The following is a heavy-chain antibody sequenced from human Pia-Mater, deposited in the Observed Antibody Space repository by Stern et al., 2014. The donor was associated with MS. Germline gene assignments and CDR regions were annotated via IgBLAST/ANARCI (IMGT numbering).Heavy chain of an antibody. CDR2: INPNTGGT. V-gene: IGHV1-2*02. J-gene: IGHJ6*02. CDR3: ARDQRGITIFGVVTDYYYLGMDV. D-gene: IGHD3-3*01. CDR1: GYIFTGYY. Sequence: VQLVESGAEVKKPGASGKVSCKTSGYIFTGYYIHWVRQAPGQRLEWLAWINPNTGGTKYAQKFQGRVTMSRAPVVSTAYVELRSLTSDDTAVYYCARDQRGITIFGVVTDYYYLGMDVWGQGTTVPVSS.